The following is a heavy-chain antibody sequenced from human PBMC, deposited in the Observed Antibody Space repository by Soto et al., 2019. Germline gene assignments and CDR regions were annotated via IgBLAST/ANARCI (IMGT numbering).Heavy chain of an antibody. CDR3: ARDFVVGGPTINYYYGMDV. J-gene: IGHJ6*02. Sequence: PGGSLRLSCAASGFTVSSNYMSWVRQAPGKGLEWISIIYSAGNTYYADSVKGRFTISRDNSKNTLYLQMNSLGAEDTAGYYCARDFVVGGPTINYYYGMDVWGQGTTVTVS. V-gene: IGHV3-66*01. CDR1: GFTVSSNY. CDR2: IYSAGNT. D-gene: IGHD1-26*01.